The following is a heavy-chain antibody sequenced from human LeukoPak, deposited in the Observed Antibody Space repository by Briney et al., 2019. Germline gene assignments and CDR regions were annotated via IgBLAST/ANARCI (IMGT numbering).Heavy chain of an antibody. V-gene: IGHV3-7*01. CDR3: ARGDPDFWSGSGR. D-gene: IGHD3-3*01. Sequence: GGSLRLSCAASGFTFSSYWMSWVRQAPGKGLEWVANIKQDGSEKYYVDFVKGRFTISRDNAKNSLYLQMNSLRAEDTAVYYCARGDPDFWSGSGRWGQGTLVTVSS. CDR2: IKQDGSEK. J-gene: IGHJ4*02. CDR1: GFTFSSYW.